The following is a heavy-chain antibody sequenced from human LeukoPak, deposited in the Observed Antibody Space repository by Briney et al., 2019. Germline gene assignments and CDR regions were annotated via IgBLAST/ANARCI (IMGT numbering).Heavy chain of an antibody. V-gene: IGHV1-18*01. CDR3: ARVNRWWATSGYFQH. Sequence: RASVKVSCKASGYSFTNYGISWVRQAPGQGLEWMGWISAYDGNTNYAQKLQGRVTMTTDTSTSTAYMELRSLRSDDTAVYYCARVNRWWATSGYFQHWGQGTLVTVSS. CDR1: GYSFTNYG. J-gene: IGHJ1*01. D-gene: IGHD2-15*01. CDR2: ISAYDGNT.